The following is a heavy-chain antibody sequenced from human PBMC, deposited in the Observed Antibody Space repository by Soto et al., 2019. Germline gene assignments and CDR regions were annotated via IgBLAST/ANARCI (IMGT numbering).Heavy chain of an antibody. V-gene: IGHV4-4*07. Sequence: SETLSLTCTVSGGSINTFYWSWVRQPAGKGLEWIGRIFSSGSTSFNPSLESRVAMSVDTSKNHFSLNLSSVPAADMAVYYCAREGSYSAYDFAHGIQLWSLDFWGQGALVTVSS. J-gene: IGHJ4*02. D-gene: IGHD5-12*01. CDR3: AREGSYSAYDFAHGIQLWSLDF. CDR1: GGSINTFY. CDR2: IFSSGST.